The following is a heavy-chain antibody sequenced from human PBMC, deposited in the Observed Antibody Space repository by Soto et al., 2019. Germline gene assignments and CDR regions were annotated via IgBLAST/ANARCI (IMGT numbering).Heavy chain of an antibody. CDR3: ARSELGITSGPYYYYGMDV. CDR1: GFTFSSYW. Sequence: GGSLRLSCAASGFTFSSYWMHWVRQAPGEGLVWVSRINSDGSTTTYADSVKGRFTISRDNAKNTLYLQVNSLRAEDTAVYYCARSELGITSGPYYYYGMDVWGQGTTVTVSS. J-gene: IGHJ6*02. V-gene: IGHV3-74*03. CDR2: INSDGSTT. D-gene: IGHD7-27*01.